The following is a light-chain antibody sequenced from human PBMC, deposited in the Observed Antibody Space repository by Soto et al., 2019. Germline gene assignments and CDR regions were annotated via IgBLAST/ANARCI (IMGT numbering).Light chain of an antibody. CDR2: EVN. Sequence: QSALTQPPSASGSPGQSVTISCTGTSSDVGGYNYVSWYQQHPGKVPKLVVYEVNKRPSGVPDRFSGSKSGNTASLTVSWLQAEDEADYYCTSYAGGNNVFGSGTKVTVL. CDR1: SSDVGGYNY. CDR3: TSYAGGNNV. V-gene: IGLV2-8*01. J-gene: IGLJ1*01.